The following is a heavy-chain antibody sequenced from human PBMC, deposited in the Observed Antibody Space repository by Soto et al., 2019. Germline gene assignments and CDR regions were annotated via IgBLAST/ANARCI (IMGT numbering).Heavy chain of an antibody. Sequence: SETLSLTCAVCGGSFSGYYWSWIRQPPGKGLEWIGEINHSGSTNYNPSLKSRVTISVDTSKNQFSLKLSSVTAADTAVYYCARDRGVYCSGGSCYSIESNWFDPWGQGTLVTVSS. D-gene: IGHD2-15*01. J-gene: IGHJ5*02. CDR2: INHSGST. CDR1: GGSFSGYY. CDR3: ARDRGVYCSGGSCYSIESNWFDP. V-gene: IGHV4-34*01.